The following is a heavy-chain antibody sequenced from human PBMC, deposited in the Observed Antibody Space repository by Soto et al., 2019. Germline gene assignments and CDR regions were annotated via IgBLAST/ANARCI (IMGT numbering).Heavy chain of an antibody. CDR1: GFSFGSYA. CDR3: ARWSYLDY. D-gene: IGHD3-3*01. Sequence: DVQLWESGGGLVQPGGSLRLSCAASGFSFGSYALSWVRQAPGKGLEWVSTISGSDGKTFYADSVKGRFSISRDTSQSTLYLQMNSLRADDTAMYYGARWSYLDYWGQGTRVTGSS. J-gene: IGHJ4*02. V-gene: IGHV3-23*01. CDR2: ISGSDGKT.